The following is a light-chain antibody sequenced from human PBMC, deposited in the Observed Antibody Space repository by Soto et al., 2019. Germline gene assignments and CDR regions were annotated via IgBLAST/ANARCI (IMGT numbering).Light chain of an antibody. CDR2: TAS. CDR3: QQSYRAPRT. Sequence: DIPMTQSTSSLSASVGDRVTITCRASQNINIYLNWYQQKPGKAPKLLIYTASTLQTGVPSRFSGSESGTEFTLTISSLQPDDFGTYYCQQSYRAPRTFGQGTRV. V-gene: IGKV1-39*01. J-gene: IGKJ1*01. CDR1: QNINIY.